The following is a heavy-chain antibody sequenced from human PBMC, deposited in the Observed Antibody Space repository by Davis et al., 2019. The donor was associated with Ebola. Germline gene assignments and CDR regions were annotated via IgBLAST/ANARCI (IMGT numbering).Heavy chain of an antibody. Sequence: GGSLRLSCAASGFNFGHYSMNWVRQSSGNGLEWISYISGVGLSIFYPDSVKGRFIISRDNAKNSLYLQMTDLRDEDTAVYYCAAMTGYGDGFDYWGQGTSVTV. CDR2: ISGVGLSI. CDR1: GFNFGHYS. D-gene: IGHD3-9*01. CDR3: AAMTGYGDGFDY. V-gene: IGHV3-48*02. J-gene: IGHJ4*02.